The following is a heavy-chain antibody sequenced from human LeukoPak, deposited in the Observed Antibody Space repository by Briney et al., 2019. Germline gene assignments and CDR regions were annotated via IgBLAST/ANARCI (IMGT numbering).Heavy chain of an antibody. CDR1: GGSISSGDYY. V-gene: IGHV4-30-4*08. D-gene: IGHD5-18*01. Sequence: SETLSLTCTVSGGSISSGDYYWSWIRQPPGKGPEWIGYIYYSGSTYYNPSLKSRVTISVDTSKNQFSLKLSSVTAADTAVYYCARVKYSYAFDIWGQGTMVTVSS. J-gene: IGHJ3*02. CDR2: IYYSGST. CDR3: ARVKYSYAFDI.